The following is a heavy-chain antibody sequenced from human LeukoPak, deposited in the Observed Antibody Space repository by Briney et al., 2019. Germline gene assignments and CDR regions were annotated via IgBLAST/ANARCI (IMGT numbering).Heavy chain of an antibody. CDR2: TYSDGTT. Sequence: GGSLRLSWRAAGFTVSNNHMSWVRQAPGKGLEWVSITYSDGTTYYADSVKGRFTISRDNSRNTLYVQMNSLRAEDTAVYFCARDRVEVTTSMLGGVKRTVTDYYGMDVWGQGTTVTVSS. CDR1: GFTVSNNH. CDR3: ARDRVEVTTSMLGGVKRTVTDYYGMDV. V-gene: IGHV3-53*01. J-gene: IGHJ6*02. D-gene: IGHD3-16*01.